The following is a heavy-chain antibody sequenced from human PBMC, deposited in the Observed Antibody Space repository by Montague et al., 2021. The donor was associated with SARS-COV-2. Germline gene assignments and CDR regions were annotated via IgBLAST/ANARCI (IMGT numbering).Heavy chain of an antibody. Sequence: SETRSLTCTVSGGSISSYYWSWIRQPPGKGLEWIGYIYYSGSTNXNPSLKSRVTISVDTSKNQFSLKLSSVTAADTAVYYCARGTELLSRASYGMDVWGQGTTVTVSS. V-gene: IGHV4-59*01. CDR2: IYYSGST. D-gene: IGHD2-21*02. CDR3: ARGTELLSRASYGMDV. J-gene: IGHJ6*02. CDR1: GGSISSYY.